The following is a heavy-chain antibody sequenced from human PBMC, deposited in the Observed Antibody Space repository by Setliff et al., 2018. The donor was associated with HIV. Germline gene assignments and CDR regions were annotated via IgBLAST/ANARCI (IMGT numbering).Heavy chain of an antibody. CDR3: ARDRFFGSGSYRWFDP. Sequence: SETLSLTCTVSGGSISSGDYYWSWIRQPPGKGLEWIGYIYYSGSTYYSPSLKSRVTISVDTSKNQFSLKLSSVTAADTAVYYCARDRFFGSGSYRWFDPWGQGTLVTVSS. D-gene: IGHD3-10*01. V-gene: IGHV4-30-4*08. CDR2: IYYSGST. J-gene: IGHJ5*02. CDR1: GGSISSGDYY.